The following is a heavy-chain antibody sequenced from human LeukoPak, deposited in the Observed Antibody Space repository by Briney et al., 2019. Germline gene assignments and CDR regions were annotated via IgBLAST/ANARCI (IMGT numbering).Heavy chain of an antibody. CDR1: GSTFSSYW. Sequence: GGSLRLSCAASGSTFSSYWMSWVRQAPGKGLEWVANIKQDGSEKYYVDSVKGRFTISRDNAKNSLYLQMNSLRAEDTAVYYCARDPTYYLRYGYFDSWGQGTLVTVSS. CDR2: IKQDGSEK. V-gene: IGHV3-7*01. CDR3: ARDPTYYLRYGYFDS. J-gene: IGHJ4*02. D-gene: IGHD1-26*01.